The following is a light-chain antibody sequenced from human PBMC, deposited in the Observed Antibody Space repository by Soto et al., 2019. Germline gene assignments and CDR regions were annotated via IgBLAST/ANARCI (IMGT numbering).Light chain of an antibody. V-gene: IGKV1-5*01. CDR3: QQYNSYSLT. Sequence: DIQMTQSPSNLSASVGGRVTITCRASQSISSWLAWYQQKPGKAPKLLIYDASSLESGVPSRFSGSGSGTEFTLTISSLQPDDFATYYCQQYNSYSLTFGGGSKVDIK. J-gene: IGKJ4*01. CDR1: QSISSW. CDR2: DAS.